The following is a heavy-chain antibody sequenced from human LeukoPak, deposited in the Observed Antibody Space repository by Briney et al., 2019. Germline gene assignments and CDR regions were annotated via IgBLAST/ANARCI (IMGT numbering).Heavy chain of an antibody. CDR1: GFTFSSYS. CDR2: ISGSGGST. Sequence: PGGSLRLSCAASGFTFSSYSMNWVRQAPGKGLEWVSAISGSGGSTYYADSVKGRLTISRDNSKNTLYLQMNSLRAEDTAVYYCAKEGQIYYYDSSGYSLNWFDPWGQGTLVTVSS. J-gene: IGHJ5*02. CDR3: AKEGQIYYYDSSGYSLNWFDP. V-gene: IGHV3-23*01. D-gene: IGHD3-22*01.